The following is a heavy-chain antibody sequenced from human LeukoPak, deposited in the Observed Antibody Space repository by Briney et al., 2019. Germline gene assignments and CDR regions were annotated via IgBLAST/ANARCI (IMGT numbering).Heavy chain of an antibody. V-gene: IGHV3-30*02. CDR1: GFTFTSSG. CDR2: VRYDGIND. D-gene: IGHD4-17*01. CDR3: AKDGDYAFYYYYMDV. Sequence: GGSLRLSCAASGFTFTSSGIHWVRQAPGKGLEWVAFVRYDGINDYYADSVKGRFTISRDNSKNTLYLQMNSLRAEDTAVYYCAKDGDYAFYYYYMDVWGKGTMVTISS. J-gene: IGHJ6*03.